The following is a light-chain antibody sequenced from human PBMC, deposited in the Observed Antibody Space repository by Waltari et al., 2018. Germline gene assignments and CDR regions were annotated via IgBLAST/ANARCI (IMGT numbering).Light chain of an antibody. V-gene: IGKV3-20*01. CDR2: GAS. J-gene: IGKJ5*01. Sequence: EIVLTQSPGTLSLSPGERATLSCRDSQTVRHNYLAWYQQKPGQAPRLLIYGASTRATGIPDRFSGSGSGTDFTLTINKLGPEDFAVYYCQQYGSSLGVTFGRGTRLEIK. CDR3: QQYGSSLGVT. CDR1: QTVRHNY.